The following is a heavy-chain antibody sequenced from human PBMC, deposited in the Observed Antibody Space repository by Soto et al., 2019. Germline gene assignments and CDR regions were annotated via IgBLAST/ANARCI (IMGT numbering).Heavy chain of an antibody. Sequence: ESGGGVVQPGRSLRLSCAASGFTFSSYAMHWVRQAPGKGLEWAAVISYDGSNKYYADSVKGRFTISRDNSKNMLYLQMNSLRAEDTAVYYCARSGRPHYDFWSGVFDYWGQGTLVTVSS. D-gene: IGHD3-3*01. J-gene: IGHJ4*02. CDR2: ISYDGSNK. CDR3: ARSGRPHYDFWSGVFDY. CDR1: GFTFSSYA. V-gene: IGHV3-30-3*01.